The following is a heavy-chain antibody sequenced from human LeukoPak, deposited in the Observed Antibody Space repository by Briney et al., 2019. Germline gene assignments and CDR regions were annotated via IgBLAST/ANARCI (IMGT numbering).Heavy chain of an antibody. CDR2: INPSDGAT. V-gene: IGHV1-46*01. Sequence: ASVKVSCKASGYSFTTYYIHWVRQAPGQGPEWMGMINPSDGATTYAQKFQGRGTMTRDMSTTTAYMDVRTLRTEDTAVYFCARGERGGLSGTLGGLFASYHTYYYMDVWGRGTTVTVSS. J-gene: IGHJ6*03. CDR1: GYSFTTYY. CDR3: ARGERGGLSGTLGGLFASYHTYYYMDV. D-gene: IGHD3-16*01.